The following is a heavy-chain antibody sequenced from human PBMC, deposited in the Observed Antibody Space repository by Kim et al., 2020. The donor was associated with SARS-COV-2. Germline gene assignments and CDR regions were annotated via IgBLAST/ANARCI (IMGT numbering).Heavy chain of an antibody. CDR2: ISWNSGSI. J-gene: IGHJ3*02. CDR3: AKGLAPLRYFDWSDAFDI. Sequence: GGSLRLSCAASGFTFGDYAMHWVRQAPGKGLEWVSGISWNSGSIGYADSVKGRFTISRDNAKNSLYLQMNSLRAEDTALYYCAKGLAPLRYFDWSDAFDIWGQGTMVTVSS. V-gene: IGHV3-9*01. D-gene: IGHD3-9*01. CDR1: GFTFGDYA.